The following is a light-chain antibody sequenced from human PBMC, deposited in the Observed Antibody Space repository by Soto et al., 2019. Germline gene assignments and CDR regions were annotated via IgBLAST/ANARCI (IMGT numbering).Light chain of an antibody. V-gene: IGKV3-15*01. CDR3: QQYNNWPGT. Sequence: EIVMTQSPATLSVSPGERATLSCRASQSVSNNLAWYQQKPGQAPRLLIYGASTRATGIPARFSGSGSWTEFTLTISSLQSEYFAVYYCQQYNNWPGTFGGGTVVEIK. CDR2: GAS. J-gene: IGKJ4*01. CDR1: QSVSNN.